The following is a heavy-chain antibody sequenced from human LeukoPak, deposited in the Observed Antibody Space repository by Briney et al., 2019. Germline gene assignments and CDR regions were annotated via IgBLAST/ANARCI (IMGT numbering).Heavy chain of an antibody. Sequence: ASVKVSCKASGYTFINYYMHWVRQAPGQGLVWMGIVNPSAGSTTYAQNFQGRVTMTRDTSTNTVYMELNSLRSDDTAVYYCARQRDSNWFDPWGQGTLVTVSS. CDR1: GYTFINYY. V-gene: IGHV1-46*01. D-gene: IGHD4-11*01. CDR2: VNPSAGST. CDR3: ARQRDSNWFDP. J-gene: IGHJ5*02.